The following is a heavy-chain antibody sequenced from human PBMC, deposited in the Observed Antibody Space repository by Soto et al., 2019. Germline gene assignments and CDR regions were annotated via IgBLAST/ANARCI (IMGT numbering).Heavy chain of an antibody. CDR3: ARIMVIAVAGEYYYYYGMDV. D-gene: IGHD6-19*01. J-gene: IGHJ6*02. Sequence: SGLTLVNPTQTLTLTCTFSGFSLSTSGMCVSWIRQPPGKALEWLALIDWDDDKYYSTSLKTRLTISKDTSKNQVVLTMTNMDPVDTATYYCARIMVIAVAGEYYYYYGMDVWGQGTTVTSP. CDR1: GFSLSTSGMC. V-gene: IGHV2-70*01. CDR2: IDWDDDK.